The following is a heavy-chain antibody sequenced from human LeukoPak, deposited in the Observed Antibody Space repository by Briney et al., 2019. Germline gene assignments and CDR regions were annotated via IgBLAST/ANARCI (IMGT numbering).Heavy chain of an antibody. CDR3: ARGVGITIFGVVINDAFDI. J-gene: IGHJ3*02. V-gene: IGHV4-4*07. Sequence: ETLSLTCTVSGGSISSYYWSWLRQPAGKGVEWIGRIYTSGSTNYNPSLTSRGNMSVETSKKQCSLKLSSVTAADTAVYYRARGVGITIFGVVINDAFDIWGQGTMVTVSS. D-gene: IGHD3-3*01. CDR2: IYTSGST. CDR1: GGSISSYY.